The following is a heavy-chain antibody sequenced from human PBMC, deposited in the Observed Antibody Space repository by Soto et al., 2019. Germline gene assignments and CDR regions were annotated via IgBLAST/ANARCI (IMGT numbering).Heavy chain of an antibody. CDR1: GFTVSSNY. J-gene: IGHJ6*02. Sequence: GGSLRLSRAASGFTVSSNYMSWVRQAPGKGLEWVSAISGSGGSTYYADSVKGRFTISRDNSKNTLYLQMNSLRAEDTAVYYCAKAYSTAYYYYYGMDVWGQGTTVTLSS. CDR2: ISGSGGST. V-gene: IGHV3-23*01. D-gene: IGHD6-13*01. CDR3: AKAYSTAYYYYYGMDV.